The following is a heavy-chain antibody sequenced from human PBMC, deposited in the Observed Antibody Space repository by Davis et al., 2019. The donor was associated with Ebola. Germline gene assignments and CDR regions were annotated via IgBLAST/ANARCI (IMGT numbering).Heavy chain of an antibody. Sequence: AASVKVSCKASGGTFSSYAISWVRQAPGQGLEWMGGIIPNFGTANYAQKFQGRVTITADESTSTAYMELSSLRSEDTAVYYCARYSGSYRDAFDIWGQGTMVTVSS. CDR3: ARYSGSYRDAFDI. V-gene: IGHV1-69*13. D-gene: IGHD1-26*01. CDR1: GGTFSSYA. CDR2: IIPNFGTA. J-gene: IGHJ3*02.